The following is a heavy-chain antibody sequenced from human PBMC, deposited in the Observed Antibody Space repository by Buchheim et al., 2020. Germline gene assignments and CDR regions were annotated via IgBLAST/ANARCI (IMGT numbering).Heavy chain of an antibody. CDR2: INSDGSST. Sequence: EVQLVESGGGLVQPGGSLRLSCAASGFTFSNYWMHWARQAPGKGLVWVSRINSDGSSTSYADSVKGRFTISRDNAKNTLYLQMNSLRAEDTALYYCARDGYSSSWPNWFDPWGQGTL. CDR1: GFTFSNYW. CDR3: ARDGYSSSWPNWFDP. V-gene: IGHV3-74*01. D-gene: IGHD6-13*01. J-gene: IGHJ5*02.